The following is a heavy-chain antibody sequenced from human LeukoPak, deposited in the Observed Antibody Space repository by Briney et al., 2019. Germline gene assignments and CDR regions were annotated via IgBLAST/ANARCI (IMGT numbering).Heavy chain of an antibody. D-gene: IGHD1-26*01. J-gene: IGHJ4*02. Sequence: GGSLRLSCAASGFTFTSYSMNWVRQAPGKGLEWVSTISGGGGSTYHADSVKGWFTISRDNSKNTLYLQVNSLRAEDTAVYYCAKGGKWDVTPFDYWGQGTLVTVSS. CDR3: AKGGKWDVTPFDY. CDR1: GFTFTSYS. CDR2: ISGGGGST. V-gene: IGHV3-23*01.